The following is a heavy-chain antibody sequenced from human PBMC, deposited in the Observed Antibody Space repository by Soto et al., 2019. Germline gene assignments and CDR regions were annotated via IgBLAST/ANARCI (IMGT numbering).Heavy chain of an antibody. CDR3: ARGNHRWLQLWYFDL. CDR2: IIPIFGTV. J-gene: IGHJ2*01. CDR1: GGTFSNYP. Sequence: QVQLVQSGAEVKKPGSSVKVSCKASGGTFSNYPISWLRQAPGQGLEWMGGIIPIFGTVNYEQKFQGRVTITADESTSTAYMELSSLRSEDTAVYYCARGNHRWLQLWYFDLWGRGTLVTVSS. V-gene: IGHV1-69*12. D-gene: IGHD5-12*01.